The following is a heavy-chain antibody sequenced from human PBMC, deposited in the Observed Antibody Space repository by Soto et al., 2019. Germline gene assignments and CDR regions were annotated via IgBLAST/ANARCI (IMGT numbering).Heavy chain of an antibody. V-gene: IGHV4-4*02. CDR3: ARVYSGSYSDS. CDR2: IFHSGST. J-gene: IGHJ4*02. Sequence: QVQLQESGPGLVKPSGTLSLTCAVSGGSIRSNNRWSWVRQPPGKGLEWIGEIFHSGSTNYNPSLKTRITISVDTSKNQFSLELSSVTAAAAAVYYCARVYSGSYSDSWGQGTLVTVSS. D-gene: IGHD1-26*01. CDR1: GGSIRSNNR.